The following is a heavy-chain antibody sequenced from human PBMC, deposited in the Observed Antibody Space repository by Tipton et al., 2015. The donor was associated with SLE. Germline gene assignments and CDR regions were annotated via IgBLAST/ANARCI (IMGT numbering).Heavy chain of an antibody. Sequence: SLRLSCAASGFIFSNYEMNWVRQAPGKGLEWVSYISTSSRTIYYADSVKGRFTISRDNAKNSLYLQMNSLRAEDTAVYYCARGQTLGSDRGQGTLVTVSS. CDR2: ISTSSRTI. CDR1: GFIFSNYE. CDR3: ARGQTLGSD. V-gene: IGHV3-48*03. J-gene: IGHJ4*02. D-gene: IGHD7-27*01.